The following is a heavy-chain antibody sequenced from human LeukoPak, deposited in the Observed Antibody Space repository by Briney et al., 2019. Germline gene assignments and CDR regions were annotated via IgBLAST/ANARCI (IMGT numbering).Heavy chain of an antibody. V-gene: IGHV1-18*01. D-gene: IGHD1-7*01. CDR3: AREAHRAGTTYAFDI. J-gene: IGHJ3*02. Sequence: ASVKVSCKASGYTFTSYGISWVRQAPGQGLEWMGWISAYNGNTNYAQKFQGRATITTDESTSTAYMELSSLRSEDTAVYYCAREAHRAGTTYAFDIWGQGTMVTVSS. CDR1: GYTFTSYG. CDR2: ISAYNGNT.